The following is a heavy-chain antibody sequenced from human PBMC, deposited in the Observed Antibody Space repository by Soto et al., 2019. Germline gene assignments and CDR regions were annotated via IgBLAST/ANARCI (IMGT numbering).Heavy chain of an antibody. CDR1: GFTFSSYS. D-gene: IGHD6-13*01. CDR3: ARDRRSGGIAAAGLPVGFDY. V-gene: IGHV3-21*01. CDR2: ISSSSYI. Sequence: GGSLRLSCAASGFTFSSYSMNWVRQAPGKGLEWVSSISSSSYIYYADSVKGRFTISRDNAKHSLYLQMNSLRAEDTAVYYCARDRRSGGIAAAGLPVGFDYWGQGTLVTVSS. J-gene: IGHJ4*02.